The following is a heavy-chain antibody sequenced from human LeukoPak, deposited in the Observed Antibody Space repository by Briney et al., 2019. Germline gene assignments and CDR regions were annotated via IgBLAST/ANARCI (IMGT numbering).Heavy chain of an antibody. V-gene: IGHV3-53*01. CDR1: GFTVNSNY. CDR2: IYSGGTT. CDR3: ARGFNRGFDP. Sequence: GGSLRPSCAASGFTVNSNYWSWVRQAPGKGLEWVSVIYSGGTTYYADSVKGRFTFSRDNSKNMLHLQMNSLRAEDTAVYYCARGFNRGFDPWGQGTLVIVSS. J-gene: IGHJ5*02. D-gene: IGHD3-10*01.